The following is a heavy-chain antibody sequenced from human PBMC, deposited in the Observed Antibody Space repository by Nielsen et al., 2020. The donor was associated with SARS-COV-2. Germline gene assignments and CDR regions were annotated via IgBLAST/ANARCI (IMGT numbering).Heavy chain of an antibody. CDR1: GFTFSSYG. J-gene: IGHJ4*02. V-gene: IGHV3-30*03. CDR2: ASSDGSKK. Sequence: GGSLRLSCAASGFTFSSYGIHWVRQAPGKGLEWVAVASSDGSKKYYADSVKGRFTISRDNSKNTLYLQMNSLRAEDTAVYSCARVMQGNFDYWGQGTLVTVSS. CDR3: ARVMQGNFDY.